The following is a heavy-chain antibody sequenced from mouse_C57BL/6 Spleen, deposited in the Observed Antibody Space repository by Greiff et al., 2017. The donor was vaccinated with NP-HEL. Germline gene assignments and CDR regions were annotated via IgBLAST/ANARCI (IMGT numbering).Heavy chain of an antibody. CDR3: ARFPLIYYYGSSLSAY. D-gene: IGHD1-1*01. V-gene: IGHV1-53*01. CDR1: GYTFTSYW. J-gene: IGHJ3*01. Sequence: QVQLQQPGTELVKPGASVKLSCKASGYTFTSYWMHWVKQRPGQGLEWIGNINPSNGGTNYNEKFKSKATLTVDKSSSTAYMQLSSLTSEDSAVYYCARFPLIYYYGSSLSAYWGQGTLVTVSA. CDR2: INPSNGGT.